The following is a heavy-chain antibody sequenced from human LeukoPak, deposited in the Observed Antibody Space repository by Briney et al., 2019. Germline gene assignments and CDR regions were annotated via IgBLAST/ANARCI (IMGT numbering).Heavy chain of an antibody. D-gene: IGHD3-10*01. J-gene: IGHJ6*02. CDR2: IKQDGSEK. Sequence: GGSLRLSCAASGFTFSSYWMSWVRQAPGKGLEWVANIKQDGSEKYYVDSVKGRFTISRDNAENSLYLQMNSLRAEDTAVYYCAREGFGGYYYYYGMDVWGQGTTVTVSS. CDR3: AREGFGGYYYYYGMDV. V-gene: IGHV3-7*01. CDR1: GFTFSSYW.